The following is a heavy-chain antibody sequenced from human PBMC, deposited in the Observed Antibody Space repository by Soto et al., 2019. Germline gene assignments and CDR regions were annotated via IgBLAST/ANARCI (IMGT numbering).Heavy chain of an antibody. CDR1: GYTFTGYD. J-gene: IGHJ4*02. Sequence: QAQLVQSGAEVKKPGASVKVSCKASGYTFTGYDINWVRQATGQGLEWMGWMNPNSGNTVYAQNFQGRVTMTRDNSRTTAYMELTSLRDDDSAVYYCAGEKVGTTGIDFWGQGTLVTVSS. D-gene: IGHD1-26*01. CDR3: AGEKVGTTGIDF. CDR2: MNPNSGNT. V-gene: IGHV1-8*01.